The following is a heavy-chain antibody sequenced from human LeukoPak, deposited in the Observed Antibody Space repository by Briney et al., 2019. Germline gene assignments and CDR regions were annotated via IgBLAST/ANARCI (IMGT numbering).Heavy chain of an antibody. Sequence: VASVKVSCKASGYTFTGYYMHWVRQAPGQGLEWMGWISAYNGNTNYAQKLQGRVTMTTDTSTSTAYMELRSLRSDDTAVYYCARDRGPAAAGTLGKLRFDYWGQGTLVTVSS. V-gene: IGHV1-18*04. D-gene: IGHD6-13*01. J-gene: IGHJ4*02. CDR1: GYTFTGYY. CDR3: ARDRGPAAAGTLGKLRFDY. CDR2: ISAYNGNT.